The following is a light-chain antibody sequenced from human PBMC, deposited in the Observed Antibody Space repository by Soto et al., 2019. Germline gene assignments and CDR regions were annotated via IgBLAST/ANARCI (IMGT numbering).Light chain of an antibody. CDR1: QSIKSW. J-gene: IGKJ1*01. Sequence: DIQMTQSPSTLSASVGDRVTITCRASQSIKSWLAWYQQKPGKAPKLLIYDASSLESGVPSRFSGSGSGTEFTLTISSLQPDDSATYYCQQYNSYSEWTFGQGTKVDIK. CDR2: DAS. CDR3: QQYNSYSEWT. V-gene: IGKV1-5*01.